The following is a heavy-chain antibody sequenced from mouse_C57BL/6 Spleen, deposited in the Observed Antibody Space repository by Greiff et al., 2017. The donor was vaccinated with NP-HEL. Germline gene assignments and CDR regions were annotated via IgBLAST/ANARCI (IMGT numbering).Heavy chain of an antibody. CDR1: GYTFPDYE. J-gene: IGHJ2*01. V-gene: IGHV1-15*01. Sequence: QVQLKQSGAELVRPGASVTLSCKASGYTFPDYEMHWVKQTPVHGLEWIGAIDPETGGTAYNQKFKGKAILTADKSSSTAYMELRSLTSEDSAVYYCTRGYGSSHNSYFDYWGQGTTLTVSS. CDR3: TRGYGSSHNSYFDY. D-gene: IGHD1-1*01. CDR2: IDPETGGT.